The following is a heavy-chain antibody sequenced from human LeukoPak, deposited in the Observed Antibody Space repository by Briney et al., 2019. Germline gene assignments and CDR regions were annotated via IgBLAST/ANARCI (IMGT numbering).Heavy chain of an antibody. D-gene: IGHD3-22*01. V-gene: IGHV4-34*01. CDR3: ASVNDSSGYIDY. CDR2: INHSGST. Sequence: SETLSLTCAVYGGSFSGYYWSWIRQPPGKGLEWIGEINHSGSTNYNPSLKSRVTISVDTSKNQFSLKLSSVTAADAAVYYCASVNDSSGYIDYWGQGTLVTVSS. J-gene: IGHJ4*02. CDR1: GGSFSGYY.